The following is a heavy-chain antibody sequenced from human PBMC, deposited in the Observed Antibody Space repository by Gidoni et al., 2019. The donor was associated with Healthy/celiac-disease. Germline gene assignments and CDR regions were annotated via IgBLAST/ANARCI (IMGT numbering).Heavy chain of an antibody. CDR2: ISSSSSYI. V-gene: IGHV3-21*01. Sequence: EVQLVESGGGLVKPGGSLRLSCAASGFTFSSYSMNWVRQAPGKGLEWVSSISSSSSYIYYADSVKGRFTISRDNAKNSLYLQMNSLRAEDTAVYYCARDRSSSLPFDYWGQGTLVTVSS. J-gene: IGHJ4*02. D-gene: IGHD6-6*01. CDR1: GFTFSSYS. CDR3: ARDRSSSLPFDY.